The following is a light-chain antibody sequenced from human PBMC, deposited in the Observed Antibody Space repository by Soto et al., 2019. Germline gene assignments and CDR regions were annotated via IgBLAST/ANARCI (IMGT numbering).Light chain of an antibody. CDR2: TAS. Sequence: DIQMTQSPSSLSASVGDRVTITCRASQSISSYLNWYQQKPGKAPKLLIYTASSLQSGVPSRFSGSGSGTDFTLTISSLQPEDFATYYGPRSYSTPHTFGQGTKLEIK. J-gene: IGKJ2*01. CDR1: QSISSY. CDR3: PRSYSTPHT. V-gene: IGKV1-39*01.